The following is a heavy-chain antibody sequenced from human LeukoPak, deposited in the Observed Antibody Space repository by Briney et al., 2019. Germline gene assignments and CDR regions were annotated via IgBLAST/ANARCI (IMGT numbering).Heavy chain of an antibody. CDR1: GGTFSSYA. CDR3: ASYFSGYFDY. Sequence: ASVKVSCKASGGTFSSYAISWVRQAPGQGLEWMGGIIPIFGTANYAQKFQGRVTITTDESTSTAYMELGSLRSEDTAVYYCASYFSGYFDYWGQGTLVTVSS. J-gene: IGHJ4*02. CDR2: IIPIFGTA. D-gene: IGHD2/OR15-2a*01. V-gene: IGHV1-69*05.